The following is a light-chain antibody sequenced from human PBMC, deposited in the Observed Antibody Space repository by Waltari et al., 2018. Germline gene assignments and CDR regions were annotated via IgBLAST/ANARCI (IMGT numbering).Light chain of an antibody. CDR1: QSLVHDNGNTF. CDR3: MQASHFPRT. V-gene: IGKV2-24*01. J-gene: IGKJ1*01. Sequence: VLTQTPLSSLVTLGQPASFSCSSSQSLVHDNGNTFLNWLHQRPGQPLRLLIYKISHRFSGVPDRFSGHGAGTEFTLTISRVEPEDVGVYFCMQASHFPRTFGQGTKV. CDR2: KIS.